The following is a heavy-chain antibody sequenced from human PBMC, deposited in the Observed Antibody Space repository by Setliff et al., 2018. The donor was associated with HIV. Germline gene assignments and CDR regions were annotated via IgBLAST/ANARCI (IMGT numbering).Heavy chain of an antibody. Sequence: SETLSLTCTVSGGSISSHYWSWIRQPPGKGLEWIGEIYHSGSTNYNPSLRGRVTISVDTSKKQFSLKLSSVTAADTAVYFCARETRSGWYDLAYWGQGTLVTVSS. CDR3: ARETRSGWYDLAY. D-gene: IGHD6-19*01. CDR1: GGSISSHY. CDR2: IYHSGST. J-gene: IGHJ4*02. V-gene: IGHV4-59*11.